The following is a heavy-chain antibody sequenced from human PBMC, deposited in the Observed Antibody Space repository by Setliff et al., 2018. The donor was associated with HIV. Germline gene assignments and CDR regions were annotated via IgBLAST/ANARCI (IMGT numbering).Heavy chain of an antibody. CDR2: INHSGTT. V-gene: IGHV4-4*02. Sequence: PSETLSLTRAVSSGSISSDNWWTWLRQPPGKGLEWIGEINHSGTTNYTPSLKSRVTISVDTSKKQLSLKLTSVTAADTAVYNCARGTKGQHHPGTHYYYYYMDVWGKGTTVTVSS. D-gene: IGHD1-7*01. J-gene: IGHJ6*03. CDR1: SGSISSDNW. CDR3: ARGTKGQHHPGTHYYYYYMDV.